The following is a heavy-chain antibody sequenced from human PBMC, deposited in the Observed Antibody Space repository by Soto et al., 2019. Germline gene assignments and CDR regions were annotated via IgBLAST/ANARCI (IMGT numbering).Heavy chain of an antibody. D-gene: IGHD3-16*01. CDR3: ARDLSPYSDYYDESTSETWFDP. J-gene: IGHJ5*02. CDR2: ISKSGSII. V-gene: IGHV3-11*01. CDR1: GLTFSDYY. Sequence: PGGSLRLSCAASGLTFSDYYMSWLRQPPGKGLEWVSYISKSGSIIHFADSVKGRFAISRDNAKNTLYLQMSSLRAEDTALYYCARDLSPYSDYYDESTSETWFDPCGQGTLVTVSS.